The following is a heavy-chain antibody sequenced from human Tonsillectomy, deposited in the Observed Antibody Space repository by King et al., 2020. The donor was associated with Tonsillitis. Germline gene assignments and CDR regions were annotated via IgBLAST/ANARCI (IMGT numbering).Heavy chain of an antibody. J-gene: IGHJ4*02. CDR2: IRSQTYGGTT. CDR3: ARHYFSGSVDY. V-gene: IGHV3-49*03. CDR1: GFTLGDYA. D-gene: IGHD3-10*01. Sequence: VKLVESGGGLVQPGRSLRLSCRASGFTLGDYAVSWFRQAPGKGLAWVGFIRSQTYGGTTEYAASAEGRFTISRDDSKSIAYLQMNSLTTEDTAIYSCARHYFSGSVDYWGQGTLVTVSS.